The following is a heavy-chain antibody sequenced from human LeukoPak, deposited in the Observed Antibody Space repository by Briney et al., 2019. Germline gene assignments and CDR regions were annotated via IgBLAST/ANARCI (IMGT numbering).Heavy chain of an antibody. V-gene: IGHV4-34*01. CDR3: ARAYTPFYCSGGSCSAYYFDY. D-gene: IGHD2-15*01. CDR1: GGSFSGYY. Sequence: SQTLSLTCAVYGGSFSGYYWSWIRQPPGKGLEWIGEINHSGSTNYNPSLKSRVTISVDTSKNQFSLKLSSVTAADTAVYYCARAYTPFYCSGGSCSAYYFDYWGQGTLVTVSS. CDR2: INHSGST. J-gene: IGHJ4*02.